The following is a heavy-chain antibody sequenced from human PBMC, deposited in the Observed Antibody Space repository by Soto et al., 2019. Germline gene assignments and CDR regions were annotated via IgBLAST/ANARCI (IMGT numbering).Heavy chain of an antibody. J-gene: IGHJ4*02. CDR1: GYIFNSFG. Sequence: ASVKVSCKASGYIFNSFGISWVRQAPGQGLEWMGWISAYTGNTKYAQNFQGRVTMTTDTSTSTAYMELRSLSSYDTAVYYCARRWTTGEIDYWGQGTLVTVSS. CDR2: ISAYTGNT. D-gene: IGHD4-17*01. V-gene: IGHV1-18*01. CDR3: ARRWTTGEIDY.